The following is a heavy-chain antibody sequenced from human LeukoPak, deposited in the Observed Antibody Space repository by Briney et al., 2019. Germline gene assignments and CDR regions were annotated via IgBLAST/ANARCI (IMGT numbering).Heavy chain of an antibody. V-gene: IGHV3-30-3*01. CDR3: ARVYLERLTAGYFDH. Sequence: GRSLRLSCAASGFTFSSYAMHWVRQAPGKGLEWVAVISYDGSNKYYADPVKGRFTISRDNSKSTLYLQMNSLRDDDSAAYFCARVYLERLTAGYFDHWGQGTQVTVSP. CDR1: GFTFSSYA. J-gene: IGHJ4*02. D-gene: IGHD2-8*01. CDR2: ISYDGSNK.